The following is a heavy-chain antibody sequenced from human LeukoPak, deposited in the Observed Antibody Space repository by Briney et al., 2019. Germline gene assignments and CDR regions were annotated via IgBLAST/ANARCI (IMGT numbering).Heavy chain of an antibody. Sequence: GRSLRLSCAASGFTFSSYGMHWVRQAPGKGLEWVAVIWYDGGNKYYADSVKGRFTISRDNSKNTLYLQMNSLRAEDTAVYYCAREESIVGGMDVWGKGTTVTVSS. CDR3: AREESIVGGMDV. V-gene: IGHV3-33*01. CDR2: IWYDGGNK. D-gene: IGHD2-15*01. CDR1: GFTFSSYG. J-gene: IGHJ6*04.